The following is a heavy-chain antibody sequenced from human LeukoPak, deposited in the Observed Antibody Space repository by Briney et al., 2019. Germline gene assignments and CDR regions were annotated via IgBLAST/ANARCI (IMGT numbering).Heavy chain of an antibody. D-gene: IGHD3-10*01. Sequence: PGGSLRLSCAASGFTFDDYAMHWVRQAPGKGLEWVSSITWNSGSTGYADSVKGRFTISRDNAKNSLYLQMNSLRAEDTAFYYCAKVSGERRMVRGLMMGYFDYWGQGTLVTVSS. J-gene: IGHJ4*02. V-gene: IGHV3-9*01. CDR2: ITWNSGST. CDR3: AKVSGERRMVRGLMMGYFDY. CDR1: GFTFDDYA.